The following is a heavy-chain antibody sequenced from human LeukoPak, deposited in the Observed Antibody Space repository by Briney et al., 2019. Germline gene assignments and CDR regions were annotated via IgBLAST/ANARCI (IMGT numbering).Heavy chain of an antibody. CDR1: GASSSSYY. CDR2: IYTSGST. CDR3: AREVVAATSAFDI. Sequence: SETLSLTCTVSGASSSSYYWCWIRQPAGKGLWWIGRIYTSGSTNYNPSLKSRVTMSVDTSTNQFSLKLSSVTAADTAVYYCAREVVAATSAFDIWGQGTIVTVSS. D-gene: IGHD2-15*01. J-gene: IGHJ3*02. V-gene: IGHV4-4*07.